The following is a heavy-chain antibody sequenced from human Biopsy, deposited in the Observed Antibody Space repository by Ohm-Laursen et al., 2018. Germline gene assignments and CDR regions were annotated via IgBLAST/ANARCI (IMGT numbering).Heavy chain of an antibody. CDR2: ITPTGVT. J-gene: IGHJ4*02. Sequence: GTLSFTCSVSGGSIDFKYWTWIRQSADKGLEWIGRITPTGVTHYNPSLESRVTMSLDTSKKLFSLKLSSVTAADTAMYYCARELMEYYDSSGYFDHWGQGSLVTVSS. D-gene: IGHD3-22*01. V-gene: IGHV4-4*07. CDR1: GGSIDFKY. CDR3: ARELMEYYDSSGYFDH.